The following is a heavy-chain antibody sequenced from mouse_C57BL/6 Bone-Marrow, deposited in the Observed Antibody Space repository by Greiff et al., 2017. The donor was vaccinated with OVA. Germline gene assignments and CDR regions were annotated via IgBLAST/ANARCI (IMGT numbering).Heavy chain of an antibody. J-gene: IGHJ4*01. CDR3: GTRGRSRPHYYAMDY. CDR1: GYAFSSSW. V-gene: IGHV1-82*01. D-gene: IGHD1-1*01. Sequence: QVQLQQSGPELVKPGASVKISCKASGYAFSSSWMNWVKQRPGKGLEWIGRIYPGDGDTNYNGKFKGKATLTADKSSSTAYMQQSSRTTDDYAVNYCGTRGRSRPHYYAMDYWGQGTSVTVSS. CDR2: IYPGDGDT.